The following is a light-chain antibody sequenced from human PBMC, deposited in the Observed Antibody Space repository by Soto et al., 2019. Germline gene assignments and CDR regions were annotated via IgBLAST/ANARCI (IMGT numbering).Light chain of an antibody. V-gene: IGLV2-14*01. Sequence: QSELTRVAYVSRSPGQSITISYTGTSSDVGGYNYVSWYQQHPGKAPKLMIYDVNNRPSGVSNRFSGSKSGNTASLTISGLQAEDEADYYCSSYTSSSTYVFGTGTKVTVL. CDR3: SSYTSSSTYV. J-gene: IGLJ1*01. CDR2: DVN. CDR1: SSDVGGYNY.